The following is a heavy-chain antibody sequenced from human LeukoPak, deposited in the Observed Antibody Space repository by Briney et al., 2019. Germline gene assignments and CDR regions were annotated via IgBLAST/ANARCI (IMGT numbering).Heavy chain of an antibody. V-gene: IGHV3-20*04. CDR1: GFTFVDHG. CDR2: INLNGGST. J-gene: IGHJ4*02. Sequence: GGSLRLSCAASGFTFVDHGMSWVRQAPGKGLEWVSGINLNGGSTGYGDSVKGRFTISRDNAKNALYLQMNSLRVEDTALYYCAGGDRNGWYFDYWGQGTLVTVSS. D-gene: IGHD6-19*01. CDR3: AGGDRNGWYFDY.